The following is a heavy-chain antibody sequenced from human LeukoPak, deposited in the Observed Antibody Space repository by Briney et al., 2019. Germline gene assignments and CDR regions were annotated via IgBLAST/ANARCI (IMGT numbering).Heavy chain of an antibody. CDR2: IKADGSSA. D-gene: IGHD3-22*01. CDR3: ARDSRYYYDSSGYYSDAFDI. Sequence: PGGSLRLSCAASGITFGGHWMHWVRQAPGKGPVWVSRIKADGSSATYADSVKGRFTISRDNAKNTLYLQMNSLRVEDTAVYYCARDSRYYYDSSGYYSDAFDIWGQGTMVTVSS. V-gene: IGHV3-74*01. CDR1: GITFGGHW. J-gene: IGHJ3*02.